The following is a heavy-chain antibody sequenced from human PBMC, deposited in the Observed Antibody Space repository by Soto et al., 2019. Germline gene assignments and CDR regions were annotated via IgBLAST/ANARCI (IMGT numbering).Heavy chain of an antibody. J-gene: IGHJ4*02. D-gene: IGHD3-22*01. V-gene: IGHV4-39*01. CDR2: IYYSGST. CDR1: GGSISSSSYY. CDR3: ARRGGYGAPFDY. Sequence: SETLSLTCTVSGGSISSSSYYWGWIRQPPGKGLEWIGSIYYSGSTYYNPSLKSRVTISGDTSKNQFSLKLSSVTAADTAVYYCARRGGYGAPFDYWGQGTLVTVSS.